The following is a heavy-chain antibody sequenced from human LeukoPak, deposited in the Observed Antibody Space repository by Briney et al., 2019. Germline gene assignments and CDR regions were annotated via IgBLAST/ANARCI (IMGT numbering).Heavy chain of an antibody. CDR3: ARHITMVRGVTREFDY. D-gene: IGHD3-10*01. Sequence: EESLKISCKGSGYSFTSYWIGWVRQMPGKGLEWMGIIYPGDSDTRYSPSFQGQVTISADKSISTAYLQWSSLKASDTAMYYCARHITMVRGVTREFDYWGQGTLVTVSP. CDR2: IYPGDSDT. J-gene: IGHJ4*02. V-gene: IGHV5-51*01. CDR1: GYSFTSYW.